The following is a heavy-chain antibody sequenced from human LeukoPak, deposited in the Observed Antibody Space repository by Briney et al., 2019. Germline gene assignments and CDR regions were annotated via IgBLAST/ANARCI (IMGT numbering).Heavy chain of an antibody. CDR1: GFTFSNYW. CDR2: IKEDGSEK. J-gene: IGHJ4*02. CDR3: ARNER. V-gene: IGHV3-7*01. Sequence: GGSLRLSCAASGFTFSNYWMSWVRQAPGKGLEWVANIKEDGSEKHYVESVKGRFTISRDSAKNSLYLQMNSQRAEDTAVYYCARNERWGQGTLVTVSS.